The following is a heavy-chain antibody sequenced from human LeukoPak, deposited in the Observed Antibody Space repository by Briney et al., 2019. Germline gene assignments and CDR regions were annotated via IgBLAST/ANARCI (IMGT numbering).Heavy chain of an antibody. Sequence: ASVKVSCKASGYTFTSYDINWVRQATGQGLEWMGWMNPNSGNTGYAQKFQGRVTITRNTSISTAYMELSSLRSEDTAVYYCARVGLIVNWFDPWGQGTLVTVSS. CDR1: GYTFTSYD. J-gene: IGHJ5*02. D-gene: IGHD2-15*01. CDR3: ARVGLIVNWFDP. V-gene: IGHV1-8*03. CDR2: MNPNSGNT.